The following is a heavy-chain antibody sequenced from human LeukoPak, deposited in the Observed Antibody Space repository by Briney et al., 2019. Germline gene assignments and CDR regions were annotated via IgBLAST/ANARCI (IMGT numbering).Heavy chain of an antibody. D-gene: IGHD3-22*01. CDR2: ISSSGSTI. CDR1: GFTFSDYY. J-gene: IGHJ6*03. Sequence: GGSLRLSCAASGFTFSDYYMSWIRRAPGKGLEWVSYISSSGSTIYYADSVKGRFTISRDNAKNSLYLQMNSLRAEDTAVYYCARGRHYYDSSGYPLTTWYYYMDVWGKGTTVTVSS. CDR3: ARGRHYYDSSGYPLTTWYYYMDV. V-gene: IGHV3-11*04.